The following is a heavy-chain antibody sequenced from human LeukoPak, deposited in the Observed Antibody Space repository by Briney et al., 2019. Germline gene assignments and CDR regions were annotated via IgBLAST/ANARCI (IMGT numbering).Heavy chain of an antibody. Sequence: SETLSLTCTVSGGSISSSSYYWGWIRQHPGKGLEWIGYIYYSGSTYYNPSLKSRVTISVDTSKNQFSLQLNSVTPEDTAVYFCVRLVGGDIDYWGQGTLVTVSS. CDR3: VRLVGGDIDY. D-gene: IGHD5-12*01. CDR2: IYYSGST. CDR1: GGSISSSSYY. V-gene: IGHV4-31*03. J-gene: IGHJ4*02.